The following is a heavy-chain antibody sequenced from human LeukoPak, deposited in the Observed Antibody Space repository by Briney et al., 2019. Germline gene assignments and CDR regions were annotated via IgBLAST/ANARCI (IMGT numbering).Heavy chain of an antibody. CDR1: GFIFSSYW. Sequence: QSGGPLRLSCAASGFIFSSYWMSWVRQTPGKGLEWVANIKQDGSDKYYEDSVKGRFSISRDNAKNSLFLQMNSLRAEDTAVYYCARDPGIASAGTVGYFDYWGQGILVTVSS. CDR3: ARDPGIASAGTVGYFDY. D-gene: IGHD6-13*01. CDR2: IKQDGSDK. J-gene: IGHJ4*02. V-gene: IGHV3-7*01.